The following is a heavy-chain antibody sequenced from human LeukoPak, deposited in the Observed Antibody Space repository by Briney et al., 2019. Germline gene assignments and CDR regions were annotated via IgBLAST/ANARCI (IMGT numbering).Heavy chain of an antibody. Sequence: SETLSLTCAVYGGSFSGYYWSWIRQPPGKGLEWIGEINHSGSTNYNPSLKSRVTISVDTSKNQLSLKLSSVAAADTAVYYCARPGGVSGMDVWGKGTTVTVSS. CDR2: INHSGST. J-gene: IGHJ6*04. CDR3: ARPGGVSGMDV. CDR1: GGSFSGYY. D-gene: IGHD1-14*01. V-gene: IGHV4-34*01.